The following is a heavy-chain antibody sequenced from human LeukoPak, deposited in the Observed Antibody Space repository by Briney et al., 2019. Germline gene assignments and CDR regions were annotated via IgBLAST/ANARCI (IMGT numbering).Heavy chain of an antibody. CDR2: IFHTGRS. CDR1: GADITSYY. V-gene: IGHV4-59*08. Sequence: SETLSLTCSVSGADITSYYWSWIRQPPGGGLEYIGYIFHTGRSNYKSSLRSRGAMSVDTSKSQISLTLSSVTAADTAVYYCTRHTNTPGWKYLDYWSQGILVTVSS. D-gene: IGHD5-12*01. CDR3: TRHTNTPGWKYLDY. J-gene: IGHJ4*02.